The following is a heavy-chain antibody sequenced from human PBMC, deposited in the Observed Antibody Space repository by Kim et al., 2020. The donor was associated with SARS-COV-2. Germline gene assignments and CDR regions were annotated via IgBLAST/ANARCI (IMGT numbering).Heavy chain of an antibody. CDR2: IYNTGST. CDR1: GGSISNYY. V-gene: IGHV4-4*09. J-gene: IGHJ5*02. CDR3: VKGEDNAHPFDP. Sequence: SETLSLTCSVSGGSISNYYWSWIRQPPGKGLEWIGYIYNTGSTKYNPALKSRVAISINTSKNQFSLKVTSVRAADTAVYFCVKGEDNAHPFDPWGQGTLV. D-gene: IGHD3-10*01.